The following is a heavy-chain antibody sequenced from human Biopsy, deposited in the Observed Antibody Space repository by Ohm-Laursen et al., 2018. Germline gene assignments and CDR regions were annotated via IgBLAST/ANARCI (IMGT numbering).Heavy chain of an antibody. V-gene: IGHV4-34*01. Sequence: GTLSLTCVVYGESFNGYYWSWIRQTPGKGLEWIGEINHSGRTNYNPSLKSRVTISVDTSKNQFSLKVKSVTAADTAVYYCVRGVDYYDPYHYYALDVWGQGTTVTVSS. CDR1: GESFNGYY. D-gene: IGHD3-22*01. J-gene: IGHJ6*02. CDR3: VRGVDYYDPYHYYALDV. CDR2: INHSGRT.